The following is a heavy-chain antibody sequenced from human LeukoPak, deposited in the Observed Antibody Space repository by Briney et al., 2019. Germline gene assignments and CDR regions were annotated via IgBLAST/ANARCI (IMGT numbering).Heavy chain of an antibody. CDR2: ISGNGGST. J-gene: IGHJ5*02. V-gene: IGHV3-23*01. D-gene: IGHD3-22*01. CDR1: GFTFSSYT. CDR3: ASLYYYDSSGYYYRA. Sequence: GGSLRLSCAASGFTFSSYTMSWVRQAPGKGLGWVSAISGNGGSTYYADSVKGRFTISRDNSKNTLYLQMNSLRAEDTAVYYRASLYYYDSSGYYYRAWGQGTLVTVSS.